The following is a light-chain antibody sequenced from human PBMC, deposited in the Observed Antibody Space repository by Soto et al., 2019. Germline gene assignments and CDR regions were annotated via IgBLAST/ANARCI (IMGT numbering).Light chain of an antibody. J-gene: IGLJ1*01. CDR3: GAWDDSLSVDV. CDR2: RNT. CDR1: SSTIGSNH. V-gene: IGLV1-47*01. Sequence: QSALTQAPSTSGTPGQRVTISCSGSSSTIGSNHAYWYQQVPGTAPKLLIYRNTQRPSGVPDRFSGSKSGTSASLAITGLRSEDEAEYYCGAWDDSLSVDVFGTGTKGTVL.